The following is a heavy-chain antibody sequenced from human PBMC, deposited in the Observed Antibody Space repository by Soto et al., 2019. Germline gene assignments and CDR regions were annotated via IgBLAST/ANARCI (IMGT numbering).Heavy chain of an antibody. D-gene: IGHD3-10*01. J-gene: IGHJ6*03. V-gene: IGHV4-30-2*01. CDR3: ARGLILWFGELSRRGGYYYYMDV. CDR2: FYHCGST. Sequence: PSATLSLTCAVSGGSISSGGYSWSWIRQPPGKGLEWIGYFYHCGSTYYNPSLKSLVTILLDTPKKQISLRLCSVTAADAAVYYCARGLILWFGELSRRGGYYYYMDVWGKGTTVTVSS. CDR1: GGSISSGGYS.